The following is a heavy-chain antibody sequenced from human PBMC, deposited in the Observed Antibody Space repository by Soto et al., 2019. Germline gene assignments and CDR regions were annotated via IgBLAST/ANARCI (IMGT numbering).Heavy chain of an antibody. Sequence: SETLSLTCNVSGGSISSSRSYWAWFRQPPEKELERIANIFYAGITYYNPSLKSRVTVSVDTSKNQFSLKLDSVTAADTSVYYCARQAAAPGIDLWFDPWGQGTLVTVSS. J-gene: IGHJ5*02. V-gene: IGHV4-39*01. CDR2: IFYAGIT. CDR3: ARQAAAPGIDLWFDP. D-gene: IGHD6-13*01. CDR1: GGSISSSRSY.